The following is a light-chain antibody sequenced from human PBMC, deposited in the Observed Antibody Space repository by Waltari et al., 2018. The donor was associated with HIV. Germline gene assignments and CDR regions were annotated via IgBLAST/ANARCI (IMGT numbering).Light chain of an antibody. Sequence: DVQMTQSPSSLSASVGDRVTITCRASQDIRNDLGWYQQKPGRAPKRLIYAASQGGVSSRFSGSGSGTDFTLTISSLEPEDFAVYYCQQRSNWRRSGLTFGGGTKVEIK. CDR1: QDIRND. CDR3: QQRSNWRRSGLT. J-gene: IGKJ4*01. CDR2: AAS. V-gene: IGKV1-17*01.